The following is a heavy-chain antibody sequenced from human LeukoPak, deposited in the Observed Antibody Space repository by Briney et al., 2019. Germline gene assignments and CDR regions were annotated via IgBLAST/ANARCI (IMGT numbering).Heavy chain of an antibody. D-gene: IGHD1-20*01. CDR3: AKAVGFGITVFRGMDV. J-gene: IGHJ6*04. CDR1: GVTFDGYA. Sequence: PGGSLRLSCEASGVTFDGYAMHWVRQAPGKGLEWVSGMSSNSENIAYADSVKGRFTISRDDAKNSLFLQMNSLRAEDTGLYYCAKAVGFGITVFRGMDVWGKGTPVTVSS. V-gene: IGHV3-9*01. CDR2: MSSNSENI.